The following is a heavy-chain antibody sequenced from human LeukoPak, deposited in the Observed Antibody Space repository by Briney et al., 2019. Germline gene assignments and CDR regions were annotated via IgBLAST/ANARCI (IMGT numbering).Heavy chain of an antibody. CDR1: GGSTTTTNW. Sequence: SVTLSLTCTISGGSTTTTNWWSWVRQSPRKGLEWIGEIYHGGSTNYHPSFESRVTISLDRTKNQFSLNLNSVTAADTAVYYCARLEDYYYYMDVWGKGTTVTVSS. V-gene: IGHV4-4*02. CDR2: IYHGGST. CDR3: ARLEDYYYYMDV. J-gene: IGHJ6*03.